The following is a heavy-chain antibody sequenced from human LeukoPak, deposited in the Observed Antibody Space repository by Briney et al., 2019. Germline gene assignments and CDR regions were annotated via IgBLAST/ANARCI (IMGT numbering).Heavy chain of an antibody. Sequence: GESLKISCKGSGYSFTSYWIGWVRQMPGKGLEWMGIIYPGDSDSRYNPSFQGHVTISADKSINTAFLRWSSLEASDTAIYYCARRSMYGRYGDFDYWGRGSLVTVSS. J-gene: IGHJ4*02. CDR3: ARRSMYGRYGDFDY. D-gene: IGHD5-18*01. CDR2: IYPGDSDS. V-gene: IGHV5-51*01. CDR1: GYSFTSYW.